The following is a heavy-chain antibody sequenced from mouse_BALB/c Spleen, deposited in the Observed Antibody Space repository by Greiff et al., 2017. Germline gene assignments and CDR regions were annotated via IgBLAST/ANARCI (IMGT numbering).Heavy chain of an antibody. CDR1: GFTFSSFG. Sequence: EVMLVESGGGLVQPGGSRKLSCAASGFTFSSFGMHWVRQAPEKGLEWVAYISSGSSTIYYADTVKGRFTISRDNPKNTLFLQMTSLRSEDTAMYYCARDGYGLDYWGQGTTLTVSS. CDR3: ARDGYGLDY. V-gene: IGHV5-17*02. J-gene: IGHJ2*01. CDR2: ISSGSSTI. D-gene: IGHD1-2*01.